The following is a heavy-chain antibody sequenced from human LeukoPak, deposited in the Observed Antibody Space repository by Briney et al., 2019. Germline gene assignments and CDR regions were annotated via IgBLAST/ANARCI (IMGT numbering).Heavy chain of an antibody. CDR3: ARGPMVRGVIIRRSKSGYFDY. CDR1: GGSISSSSYY. D-gene: IGHD3-10*01. CDR2: IYYSGST. V-gene: IGHV4-39*01. Sequence: PSETLSLTCTVSGGSISSSSYYWGWIRQPPGKGLEWIGSIYYSGSTYYNPSLKSRVTISVDTSKNQFSLKLSSVTAADTAVYYCARGPMVRGVIIRRSKSGYFDYWGQGTLVTVSS. J-gene: IGHJ4*02.